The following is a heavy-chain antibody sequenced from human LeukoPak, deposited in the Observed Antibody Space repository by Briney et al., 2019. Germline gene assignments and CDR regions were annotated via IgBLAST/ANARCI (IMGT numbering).Heavy chain of an antibody. Sequence: SETLSLTCAVYGGSFSGYYWSWIRQPPGKGLEWIGEINHSGSTNYNPSLKSRVTISVDTSKNQFSLKLSSVTAADAAVYYCARVDIVVVPAALYNWFDPWGQGTLVTVSS. CDR2: INHSGST. CDR3: ARVDIVVVPAALYNWFDP. D-gene: IGHD2-2*03. V-gene: IGHV4-34*01. CDR1: GGSFSGYY. J-gene: IGHJ5*02.